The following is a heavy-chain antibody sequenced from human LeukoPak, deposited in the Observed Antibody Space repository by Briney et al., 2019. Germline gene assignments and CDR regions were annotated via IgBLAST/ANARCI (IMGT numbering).Heavy chain of an antibody. J-gene: IGHJ6*03. CDR1: GGSISSGSYY. CDR3: ARDVRLPQPGYYYYYMDV. D-gene: IGHD4-11*01. V-gene: IGHV4-61*02. CDR2: IYTSGST. Sequence: SGTLSLTCTVSGGSISSGSYYWSWIRQPAGKGLEWIGRIYTSGSTNYNPSLKSRVTISVDTSKNQFSLKLSSVTAADTAVYYCARDVRLPQPGYYYYYMDVWGKGTTVTVSS.